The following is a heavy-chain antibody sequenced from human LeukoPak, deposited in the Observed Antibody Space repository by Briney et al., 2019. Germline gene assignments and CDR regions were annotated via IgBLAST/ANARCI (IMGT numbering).Heavy chain of an antibody. CDR3: ARTGLRTTMVATIPKEIDY. J-gene: IGHJ4*02. Sequence: SETLSLTCSVSGGSISISSHYWGWIRQPPGKGLEWIGNIFYSGSTYYNPSLNNRVTISVDTSKNQFSLKLSSVTAADTAVYYCARTGLRTTMVATIPKEIDYWGQGTLVTVSS. CDR1: GGSISISSHY. V-gene: IGHV4-39*01. D-gene: IGHD5-12*01. CDR2: IFYSGST.